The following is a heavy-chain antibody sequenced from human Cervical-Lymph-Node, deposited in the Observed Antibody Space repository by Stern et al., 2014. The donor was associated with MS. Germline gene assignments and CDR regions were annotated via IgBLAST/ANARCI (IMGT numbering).Heavy chain of an antibody. V-gene: IGHV3-9*01. CDR3: AKEKYSNFYYYGMDV. J-gene: IGHJ6*02. CDR2: ISWSSDTI. CDR1: GFSFDDYA. Sequence: EVQLVESGGGLVQPGRSLRLSCAASGFSFDDYAMHWVRQAPGKGLQWVSGISWSSDTINYADSVKGRFTISRDNAKNSLYLQINSLRAEDTALYYCAKEKYSNFYYYGMDVWGQGTTVTVSS. D-gene: IGHD4-11*01.